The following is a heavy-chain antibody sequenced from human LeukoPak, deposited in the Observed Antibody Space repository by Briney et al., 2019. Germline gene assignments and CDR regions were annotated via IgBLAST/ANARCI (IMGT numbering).Heavy chain of an antibody. V-gene: IGHV1-69*13. CDR1: GGTFSSYA. CDR2: IIPIFGTA. Sequence: ASVKVSCKASGGTFSSYAISWVRQAPGQGLEWMGGIIPIFGTANYAQKFQGRVTITADESTSTAYMELRSLRSDDTAVYYCATNRITMIRGVIIKVWAFDIWGQGTMVTVSS. D-gene: IGHD3-10*01. J-gene: IGHJ3*02. CDR3: ATNRITMIRGVIIKVWAFDI.